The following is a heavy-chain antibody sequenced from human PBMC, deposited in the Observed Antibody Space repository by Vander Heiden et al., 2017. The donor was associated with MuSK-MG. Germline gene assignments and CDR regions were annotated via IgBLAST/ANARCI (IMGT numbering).Heavy chain of an antibody. CDR2: IRSKAYGGRT. V-gene: IGHV3-49*04. CDR1: GFTFGDYA. CDR3: TRGSSMLSGSYSGFDY. J-gene: IGHJ4*02. Sequence: EVQLVESGGGLVQPGRSLRLSCTASGFTFGDYAMSCVRQAPGKGLEWVGFIRSKAYGGRTEYAASVKGRFTISRDDSKSIAYLQMNSLKTEDTAVYYCTRGSSMLSGSYSGFDYWGQGTLVTVSS. D-gene: IGHD1-26*01.